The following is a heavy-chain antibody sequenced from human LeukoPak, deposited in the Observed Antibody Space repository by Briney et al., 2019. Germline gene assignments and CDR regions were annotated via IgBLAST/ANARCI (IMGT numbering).Heavy chain of an antibody. CDR3: AKGISIYSYFDT. D-gene: IGHD3-16*02. J-gene: IGHJ4*02. CDR1: GFTFSSFA. CDR2: ISASGGST. V-gene: IGHV3-23*01. Sequence: GGSLRLSCAASGFTFSSFAMSWVRQAPGKGLEWISVISASGGSTYYADSVKGRFTISRDNSKNTLHLQMNSLRAEDTAVYYCAKGISIYSYFDTWGQGTLVTVSS.